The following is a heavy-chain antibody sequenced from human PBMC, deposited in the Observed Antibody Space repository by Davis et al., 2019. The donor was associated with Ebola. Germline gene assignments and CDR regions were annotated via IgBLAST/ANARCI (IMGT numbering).Heavy chain of an antibody. CDR2: INPNSGGT. CDR1: GYTFTGYY. V-gene: IGHV1-2*04. Sequence: AASVKVSCKASGYTFTGYYMHWVRQAPGQGLEWMGWINPNSGGTNYAQKFQGWVTMTRDTSISTAYMELSRLRSDDTAVYYCARGGYSYGYYYYGMDVWGQGTTATVSS. D-gene: IGHD5-18*01. J-gene: IGHJ6*02. CDR3: ARGGYSYGYYYYGMDV.